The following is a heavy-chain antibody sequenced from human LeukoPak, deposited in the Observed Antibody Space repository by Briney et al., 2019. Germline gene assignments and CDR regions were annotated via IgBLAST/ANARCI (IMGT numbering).Heavy chain of an antibody. CDR3: ARGPNLHYYGSGSYPWGPAKYYGMDV. CDR2: TYYRSKWYN. CDR1: GDSVSSNSAA. D-gene: IGHD3-10*01. V-gene: IGHV6-1*01. J-gene: IGHJ6*02. Sequence: SQTLSLTCAISGDSVSSNSAAWNWIRQSPSRGLEWLGRTYYRSKWYNDYAVSVKSRITINPDTSKNQFSLQLNSVTPEDTAVYYCARGPNLHYYGSGSYPWGPAKYYGMDVWGQGTTVTVSS.